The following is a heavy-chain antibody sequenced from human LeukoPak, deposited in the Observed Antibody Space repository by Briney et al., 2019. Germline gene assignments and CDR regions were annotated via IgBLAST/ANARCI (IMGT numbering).Heavy chain of an antibody. J-gene: IGHJ4*02. CDR3: ARADSYGSILDY. CDR2: IDQCGGAK. V-gene: IGHV3-7*04. CDR1: GFTFSNYW. D-gene: IGHD5-18*01. Sequence: GGSLRLSCAASGFTFSNYWMSWVRQAPGKGLEWVASIDQCGGAKYYVNSVRGRFTFSRNNTKNSLHLQMNSLRAEDTAVYYCARADSYGSILDYWGQGTRVIDSS.